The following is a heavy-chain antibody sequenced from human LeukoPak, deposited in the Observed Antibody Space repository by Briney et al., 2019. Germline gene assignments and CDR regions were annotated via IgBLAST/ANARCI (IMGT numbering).Heavy chain of an antibody. CDR3: ARDCSSTSCLDY. Sequence: SETLSLTCSVSGDSIRNYFWSWIRQPAGKGLEWIGRIYTSGSTDYNPSLRSRVTMSVDTSRNQFSLKLTSVTAADTAVYYCARDCSSTSCLDYWGQGTLVTVSS. CDR2: IYTSGST. D-gene: IGHD2-2*01. V-gene: IGHV4-4*07. CDR1: GDSIRNYF. J-gene: IGHJ4*02.